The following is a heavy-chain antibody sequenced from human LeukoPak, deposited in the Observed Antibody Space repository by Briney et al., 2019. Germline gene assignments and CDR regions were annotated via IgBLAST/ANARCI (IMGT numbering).Heavy chain of an antibody. CDR2: ISAYNGNT. V-gene: IGHV1-18*01. Sequence: ASVKVSCKASGYTFTSYGISWVRQAPGQRLEWMGWISAYNGNTNYAQKLQGRVTMTTDTSTSTAYMELSSLRSEDTAVYYCARAEGCGGDCYPLYYYYYGMDVWGQGTTVTVSS. CDR1: GYTFTSYG. J-gene: IGHJ6*02. D-gene: IGHD2-21*02. CDR3: ARAEGCGGDCYPLYYYYYGMDV.